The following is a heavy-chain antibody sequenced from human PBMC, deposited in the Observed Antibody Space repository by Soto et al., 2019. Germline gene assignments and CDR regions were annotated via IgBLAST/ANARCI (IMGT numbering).Heavy chain of an antibody. CDR3: AKDHAWKLELPFDY. J-gene: IGHJ4*02. CDR1: GFTFSSYG. CDR2: ISYDGSNK. Sequence: GGSLRLSCAASGFTFSSYGMHWVRQAPGKGLEWVAVISYDGSNKYYADSVKGRFTISRDNSKNTLYLQMNSLRAEDTAVYYCAKDHAWKLELPFDYWGQGTLVTVSS. D-gene: IGHD1-7*01. V-gene: IGHV3-30*18.